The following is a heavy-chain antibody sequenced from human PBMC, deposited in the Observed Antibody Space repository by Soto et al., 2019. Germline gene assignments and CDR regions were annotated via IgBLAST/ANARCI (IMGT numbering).Heavy chain of an antibody. J-gene: IGHJ6*02. Sequence: EVQLVESGGGLVQPGGSLRLSCAASGFTFSDHYMDWVRQAPGKGLEWVGRTRNKANSYTTEYAASVKGRFTISRDDVKNSLYRQMNSLKTEDTAVYYCARENGYYYYYYGMDVWGQGTTVTVSS. CDR1: GFTFSDHY. CDR2: TRNKANSYTT. D-gene: IGHD2-2*03. CDR3: ARENGYYYYYYGMDV. V-gene: IGHV3-72*01.